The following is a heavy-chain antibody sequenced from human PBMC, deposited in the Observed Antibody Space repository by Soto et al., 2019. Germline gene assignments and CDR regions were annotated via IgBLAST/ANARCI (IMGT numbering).Heavy chain of an antibody. CDR1: GFTFDDYA. V-gene: IGHV3-9*01. Sequence: EVQLVESGGGLVQPGRSLRLSCAASGFTFDDYAMHWVRQAPGKGLEWVSGISWNSGSIGYADSVKGRFTISRDNAKNSMFLQLNSMRAEDTALYYCAKDIGFSVDTAMLRDWGQGTLVTVSS. D-gene: IGHD5-18*01. CDR3: AKDIGFSVDTAMLRD. J-gene: IGHJ4*02. CDR2: ISWNSGSI.